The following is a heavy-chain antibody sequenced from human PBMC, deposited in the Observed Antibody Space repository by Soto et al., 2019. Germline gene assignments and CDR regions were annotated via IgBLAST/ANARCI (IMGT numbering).Heavy chain of an antibody. D-gene: IGHD2-15*01. CDR1: GGSISSYY. Sequence: PSETLSLTCTVSGGSISSYYWSWIRQPPGKGLEWIGYIYYSGSTNYNPSLKSRVTISVDTSKNQFSLKLSSVTAADTAVYYCARDDGRLRFDYWGQGTLVTVSS. CDR3: ARDDGRLRFDY. J-gene: IGHJ4*02. V-gene: IGHV4-59*01. CDR2: IYYSGST.